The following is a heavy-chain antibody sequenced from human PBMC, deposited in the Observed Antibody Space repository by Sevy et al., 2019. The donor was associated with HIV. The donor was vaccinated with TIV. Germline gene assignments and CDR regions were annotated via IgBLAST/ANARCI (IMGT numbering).Heavy chain of an antibody. Sequence: GGSLRLSCAASGFTFNYYALHWVRQPPGRGLEWVAVISSDGDNKFYEDSVKGRITISRDNSKSTLYLQMNSLRAEDTAIYYCARRGLGGFEYSIDYWGQGTLVTVSS. D-gene: IGHD5-12*01. V-gene: IGHV3-30*04. CDR1: GFTFNYYA. CDR2: ISSDGDNK. CDR3: ARRGLGGFEYSIDY. J-gene: IGHJ4*02.